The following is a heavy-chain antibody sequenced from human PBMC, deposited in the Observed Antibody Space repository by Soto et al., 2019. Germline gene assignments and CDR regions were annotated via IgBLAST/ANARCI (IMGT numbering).Heavy chain of an antibody. D-gene: IGHD3-3*01. J-gene: IGHJ3*02. CDR2: INPSGGST. CDR3: ARGWRYDFWSGYPNDAFDI. V-gene: IGHV1-46*01. Sequence: QVQLVQSGAEVKKPGASVKVSCKASGYTFTSYYMHWVRQAPGQGLEWMGIINPSGGSTSYAQKVPRKVTMTRDTSTSTVYMELSSLRSEDTAVYYCARGWRYDFWSGYPNDAFDIWGQGTMVTVSS. CDR1: GYTFTSYY.